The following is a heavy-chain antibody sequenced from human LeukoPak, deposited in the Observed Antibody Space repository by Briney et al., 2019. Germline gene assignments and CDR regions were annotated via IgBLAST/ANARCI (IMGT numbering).Heavy chain of an antibody. J-gene: IGHJ4*02. D-gene: IGHD6-19*01. CDR2: ISSSGSTI. CDR1: GFTFSSYE. V-gene: IGHV3-48*03. CDR3: ASPSSGWYNFGY. Sequence: GGSLRLSCAASGFTFSSYEMNWVRQAPGKGLEWVSYISSSGSTIYYADSVKGRFTISRDNAKNSLYLHMNSLRAEDTAVYYCASPSSGWYNFGYWGQGTLVTVSS.